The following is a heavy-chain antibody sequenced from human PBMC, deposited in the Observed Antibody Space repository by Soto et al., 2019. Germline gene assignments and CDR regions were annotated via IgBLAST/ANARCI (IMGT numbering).Heavy chain of an antibody. CDR2: IHDGGTT. J-gene: IGHJ4*02. D-gene: IGHD5-18*01. V-gene: IGHV4-4*02. CDR3: AKNRGFSQGD. CDR1: GGSISSDSW. Sequence: QVQLQESGPGLVKPSETLSLTCVVSGGSISSDSWWSWVRQSPEKGLEWIGEIHDGGTTHYNPSLESRLTVPMDKSKNQLSLKLNSGTAADTAVYYCAKNRGFSQGDWGQGTLVTVSS.